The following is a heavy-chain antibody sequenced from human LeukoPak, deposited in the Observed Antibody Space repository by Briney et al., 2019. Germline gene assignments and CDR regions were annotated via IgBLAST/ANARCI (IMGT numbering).Heavy chain of an antibody. CDR2: IYPGDSDT. CDR1: GYSFTSYW. Sequence: KPGESLKISCKGSGYSFTSYWIGWVRQMPGKGLEWMGIIYPGDSDTRYSPSFQGQVTISADKSISTAYLQWSSLKASDTAMYYCARLVDTAMVIGYYFDYWGQGTLVTVSS. CDR3: ARLVDTAMVIGYYFDY. J-gene: IGHJ4*02. V-gene: IGHV5-51*01. D-gene: IGHD5-18*01.